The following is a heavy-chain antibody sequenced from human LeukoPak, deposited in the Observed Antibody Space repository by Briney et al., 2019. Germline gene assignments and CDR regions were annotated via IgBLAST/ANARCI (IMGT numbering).Heavy chain of an antibody. D-gene: IGHD5-24*01. CDR3: ARNRYGDGFAHFDY. CDR2: ITPSGGA. CDR1: GYTFTAYA. V-gene: IGHV1-2*02. J-gene: IGHJ4*02. Sequence: ASVKVCCTSSGYTFTAYAMHWVRQAPGQGLEWMGWITPSGGANYAQKFQGRVTMTRETSISTAYMDLSRLTSDDTAVYYCARNRYGDGFAHFDYWGQGTLVTVSS.